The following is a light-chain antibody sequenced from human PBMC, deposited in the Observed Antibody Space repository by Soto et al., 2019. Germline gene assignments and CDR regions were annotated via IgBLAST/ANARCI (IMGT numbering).Light chain of an antibody. J-gene: IGKJ2*01. CDR2: AAS. CDR3: QQSYSTPV. CDR1: QSISSY. Sequence: DIQMTQSPSSLSASVGDRVTITCRASQSISSYLNWYQQKPGKAPKLLIYAASSLQSGVPSWFSGSGSGTDFTLTISSLQPEDFATYYCQQSYSTPVFGQGTKLEIK. V-gene: IGKV1-39*01.